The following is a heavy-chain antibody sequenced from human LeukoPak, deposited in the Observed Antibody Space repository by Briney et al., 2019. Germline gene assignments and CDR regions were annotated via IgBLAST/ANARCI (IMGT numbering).Heavy chain of an antibody. CDR3: ARHNDYASLMDV. CDR2: ISYSGIT. Sequence: SETLSLTCTVFGVSVTTSGYYGAWIRQPPGRGLEWIGSISYSGITYYKPSLRGRVTISGNTAKNQFSLKLSSVTAADTAVYYCARHNDYASLMDVWGQGTTVTVSS. D-gene: IGHD2-2*01. V-gene: IGHV4-39*01. CDR1: GVSVTTSGYY. J-gene: IGHJ6*02.